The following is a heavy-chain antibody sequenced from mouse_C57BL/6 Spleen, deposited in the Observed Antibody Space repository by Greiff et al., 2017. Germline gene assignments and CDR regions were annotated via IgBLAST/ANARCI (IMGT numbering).Heavy chain of an antibody. CDR1: GFNIKDYY. J-gene: IGHJ2*01. D-gene: IGHD2-3*01. Sequence: VQLQQSGAELVRPGASVKLSCTASGFNIKDYYMHWVKQRPEQGLEWIGRIDPEDGDTAYAPKFPGKATMTADTSSNTAYLQLSSLTSEDTAVYYCTTPDDGLYYFDYWGQGTTLTVSS. CDR3: TTPDDGLYYFDY. V-gene: IGHV14-1*01. CDR2: IDPEDGDT.